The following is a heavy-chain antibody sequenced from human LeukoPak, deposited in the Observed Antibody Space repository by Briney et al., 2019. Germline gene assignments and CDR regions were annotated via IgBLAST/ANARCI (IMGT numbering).Heavy chain of an antibody. J-gene: IGHJ4*02. Sequence: GGSLRLSCAASGFTFSSYTMNWVRQAPGKGLEWVSSIGTSNNYIKYAASVKGRFTLSRDTAKNSLYLQMNSLRAEDTAVYYCARDLYGDYSFDYWGQGTLVTVST. CDR2: IGTSNNYI. CDR3: ARDLYGDYSFDY. V-gene: IGHV3-21*01. CDR1: GFTFSSYT. D-gene: IGHD4-17*01.